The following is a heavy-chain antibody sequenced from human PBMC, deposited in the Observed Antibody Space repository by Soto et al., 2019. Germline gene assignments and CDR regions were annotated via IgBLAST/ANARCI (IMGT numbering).Heavy chain of an antibody. CDR1: GYTFTSYG. Sequence: QVQLVQSGAEVKKPGASVKVSCKASGYTFTSYGISWVRQAPGQGLEWMGWISAYNGNTNYAQKLQGRVTMTTDTATSTAYLELRSLRSDDTAVYYCARDPQYCSSTSCYEPYYYYGMDVWGQGTTVTVSS. D-gene: IGHD2-2*01. V-gene: IGHV1-18*01. J-gene: IGHJ6*02. CDR2: ISAYNGNT. CDR3: ARDPQYCSSTSCYEPYYYYGMDV.